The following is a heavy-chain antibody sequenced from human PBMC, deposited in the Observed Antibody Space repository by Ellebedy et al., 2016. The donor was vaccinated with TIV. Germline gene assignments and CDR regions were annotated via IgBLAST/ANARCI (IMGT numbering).Heavy chain of an antibody. CDR2: IYPGDSDT. CDR3: ARHSRGDYYYMDV. CDR1: GYSFTSYW. J-gene: IGHJ6*03. V-gene: IGHV5-51*01. D-gene: IGHD3-10*01. Sequence: GESLKISXKGSGYSFTSYWIGWVRQMPGKGLEWMGIIYPGDSDTRYSPSFQGQVTISADKSISTAYLQWSSLKASDTAMYYCARHSRGDYYYMDVWGKGTTVTVSS.